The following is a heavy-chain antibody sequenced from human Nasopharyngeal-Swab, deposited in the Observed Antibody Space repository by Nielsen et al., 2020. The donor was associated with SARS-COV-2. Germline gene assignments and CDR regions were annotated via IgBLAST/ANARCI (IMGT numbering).Heavy chain of an antibody. D-gene: IGHD4/OR15-4a*01. CDR3: ASATYGPFDY. J-gene: IGHJ4*02. Sequence: SETLSLTCTVSGGSISSGGYYWSWIRQHPGKGLEWIGYIYYSGGTYYNPSLKSRVTISVDTSKNQFSLKLSSVTAADTAVYYCASATYGPFDYWGQGTLVTVSS. CDR2: IYYSGGT. V-gene: IGHV4-31*03. CDR1: GGSISSGGYY.